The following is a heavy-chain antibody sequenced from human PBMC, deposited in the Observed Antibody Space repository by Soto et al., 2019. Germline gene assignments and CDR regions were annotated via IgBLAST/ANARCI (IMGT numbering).Heavy chain of an antibody. V-gene: IGHV1-2*04. CDR3: ARDKGDYFTPSGVNYGMDV. CDR2: INPNSGGT. D-gene: IGHD4-17*01. Sequence: ASVKVSCKASGYTFTGYYMYWVRQAPGQGLEWMGWINPNSGGTNYAQKFQGWVTMTRDTSISTAYMELSRLRSDDTAVYYCARDKGDYFTPSGVNYGMDVWGQGTTVTVSS. CDR1: GYTFTGYY. J-gene: IGHJ6*02.